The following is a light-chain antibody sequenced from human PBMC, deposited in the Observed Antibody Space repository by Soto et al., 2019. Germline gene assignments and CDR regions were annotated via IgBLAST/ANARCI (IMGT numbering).Light chain of an antibody. CDR1: QYINTR. V-gene: IGKV3-11*01. CDR3: NQRQSWPRT. CDR2: QTY. Sequence: EIVLTQSPATLSSFPGDRVTLSCRASQYINTRLAWYQHRPGQAHRLLIYQTYIRAAGIQARFSASGSGTDFTLTIRDVQPEDFALYYCNQRQSWPRTFGQGTRLEIK. J-gene: IGKJ5*01.